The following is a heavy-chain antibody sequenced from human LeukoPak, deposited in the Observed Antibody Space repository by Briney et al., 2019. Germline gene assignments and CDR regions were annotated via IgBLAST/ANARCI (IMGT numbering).Heavy chain of an antibody. Sequence: SETLSLTCTVSGGSISSYYWSWIRQPPGKGLEWIGYIYYSGSTNYNPSLKSRVTISVDTSKNQFSLKLSSVTAADTAVYYCARTYYYGSGSYSVIDYWGQGTLVTVSS. V-gene: IGHV4-59*08. CDR3: ARTYYYGSGSYSVIDY. D-gene: IGHD3-10*01. J-gene: IGHJ4*02. CDR2: IYYSGST. CDR1: GGSISSYY.